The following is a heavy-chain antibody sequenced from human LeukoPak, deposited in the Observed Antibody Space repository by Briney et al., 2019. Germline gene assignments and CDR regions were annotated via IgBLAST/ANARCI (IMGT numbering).Heavy chain of an antibody. CDR2: ITRSSKYI. V-gene: IGHV3-21*01. Sequence: GGSLRLSCVISGFSVGRKYMSWVRQAPGKGLEWVSSITRSSKYIYYADPVKGRFTISRDNAQNSLYLQMDSLRAEDTAMYYCARDFFGGSTDAFDIWGQGTMVTVSS. J-gene: IGHJ3*02. D-gene: IGHD2-15*01. CDR3: ARDFFGGSTDAFDI. CDR1: GFSVGRKY.